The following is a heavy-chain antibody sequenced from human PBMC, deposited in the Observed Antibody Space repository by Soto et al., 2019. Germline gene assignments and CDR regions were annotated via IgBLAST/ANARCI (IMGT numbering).Heavy chain of an antibody. V-gene: IGHV3-30*18. CDR1: RFTFSNYG. J-gene: IGHJ4*02. Sequence: QVQLVESGGGVVHPGRSLRLSCAASRFTFSNYGMHWVRQTPGKGLEWVAVISYDGSNKYYADSVKGRFTISRDNSKNTLYLQMNSLRAEDTAVYYCVKGGYHYFDYWGQGTLVTVSS. D-gene: IGHD5-12*01. CDR2: ISYDGSNK. CDR3: VKGGYHYFDY.